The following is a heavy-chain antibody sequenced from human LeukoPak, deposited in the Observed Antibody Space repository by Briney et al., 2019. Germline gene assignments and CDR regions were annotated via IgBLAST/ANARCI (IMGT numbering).Heavy chain of an antibody. CDR2: ISAYNGNI. CDR3: ARDLGEXTTMIFFDF. CDR1: GYTFTSFG. D-gene: IGHD5-18*01. J-gene: IGHJ4*02. V-gene: IGHV1-18*01. Sequence: ASVKVSCKASGYTFTSFGISWVRQAPGQGLEWMGWISAYNGNIKCAQKVQGRVTMTTDTSTSTAYMELRSLRYDDTAVYYCARDLGEXTTMIFFDFWGQGTLVTV.